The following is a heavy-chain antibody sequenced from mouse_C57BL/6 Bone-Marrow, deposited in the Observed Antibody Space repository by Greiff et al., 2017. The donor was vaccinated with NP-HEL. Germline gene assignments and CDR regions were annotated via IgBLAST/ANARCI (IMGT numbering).Heavy chain of an antibody. CDR1: GYTFTSYD. V-gene: IGHV1-85*01. CDR2: IYPRDGST. Sequence: QVQLQQSGPELVKPGASVKLSCKASGYTFTSYDINWVKQRPGQGLEWIGWIYPRDGSTQYNEKFKGKATLTVDTSSSTAYMGLHSLTAEDAAVYFCARPYYGSSYGYFDVWGTGTTVTVSS. CDR3: ARPYYGSSYGYFDV. D-gene: IGHD1-1*01. J-gene: IGHJ1*03.